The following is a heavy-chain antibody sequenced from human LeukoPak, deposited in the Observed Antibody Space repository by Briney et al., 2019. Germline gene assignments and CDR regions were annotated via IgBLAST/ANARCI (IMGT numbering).Heavy chain of an antibody. CDR3: ARAGSCSSTSCWYFDY. D-gene: IGHD2-2*01. Sequence: PSETLSLTCAVYGGSFSGYYWSWIRQPPGKGLEWIGEINHSGSTNYNPSLKSRVTMSVDTSKSQFSLKLSSVTAADTAVYYCARAGSCSSTSCWYFDYWGQGTLVTVSS. J-gene: IGHJ4*02. CDR1: GGSFSGYY. V-gene: IGHV4-34*01. CDR2: INHSGST.